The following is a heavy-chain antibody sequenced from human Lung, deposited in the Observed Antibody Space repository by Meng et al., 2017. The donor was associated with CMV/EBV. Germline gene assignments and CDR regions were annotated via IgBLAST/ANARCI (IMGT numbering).Heavy chain of an antibody. V-gene: IGHV1-2*02. J-gene: IGHJ6*02. CDR3: ARDLKGTIVRTSGLYGMDV. CDR2: FNPNSGGS. D-gene: IGHD4-11*01. CDR1: GYTFTDYY. Sequence: SVXVSXXASGYTFTDYYILWVRQAPGQRLEWLGWFNPNSGGSNYAQKFQGRVTMTRDTSISTAYMEVSRLTSDDTAVYYCARDLKGTIVRTSGLYGMDVWGQGTTVTVSS.